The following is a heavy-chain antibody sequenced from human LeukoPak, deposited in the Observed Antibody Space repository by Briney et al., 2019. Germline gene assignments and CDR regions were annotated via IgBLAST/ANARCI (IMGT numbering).Heavy chain of an antibody. CDR1: GFTFSSYG. D-gene: IGHD4-11*01. CDR2: ISYDGSNK. CDR3: ATGGNFYYSH. J-gene: IGHJ1*01. V-gene: IGHV3-30*03. Sequence: GGSLRLSCAASGFTFSSYGMHWVRQAPGKGLEWVAVISYDGSNKYYADSVKGRFSISKDISKNTLSLQMNSLRAEDTAVYSCATGGNFYYSHWGQGTLVTVSS.